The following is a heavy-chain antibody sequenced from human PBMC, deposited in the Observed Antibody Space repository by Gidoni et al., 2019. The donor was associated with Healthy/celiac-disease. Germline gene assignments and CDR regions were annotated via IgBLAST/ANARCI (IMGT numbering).Heavy chain of an antibody. CDR3: TSGGAYYYGSGSYAGYFDY. Sequence: QAPGKGLEWVGFIRSKAYGGTTEYAASVKGRFTISRDDSKSIAYLQMNSLKTEDTAVYYCTSGGAYYYGSGSYAGYFDYWGQGTLVTVSS. V-gene: IGHV3-49*02. J-gene: IGHJ4*02. D-gene: IGHD3-10*01. CDR2: IRSKAYGGTT.